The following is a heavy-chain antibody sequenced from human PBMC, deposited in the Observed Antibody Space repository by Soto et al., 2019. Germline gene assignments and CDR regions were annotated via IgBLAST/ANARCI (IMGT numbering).Heavy chain of an antibody. V-gene: IGHV3-33*01. CDR2: IWYDGSNK. Sequence: PGGSLRLSCAASGFTFSSYGMHWVRQAPGKGLEWVAVIWYDGSNKYYADSVKGRFTISRDNSKNTLYLQMNSLRAEDTAVYYCARPRTVCSSTSCYDYYYYYYMDVWGKGTTVTVSS. CDR1: GFTFSSYG. CDR3: ARPRTVCSSTSCYDYYYYYYMDV. J-gene: IGHJ6*03. D-gene: IGHD2-2*01.